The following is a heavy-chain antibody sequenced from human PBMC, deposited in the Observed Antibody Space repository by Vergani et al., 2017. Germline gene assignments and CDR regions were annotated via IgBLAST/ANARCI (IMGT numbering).Heavy chain of an antibody. D-gene: IGHD3-10*01. CDR3: ATAPGRDYVSGSYYTSVGWFDP. Sequence: QVQLVQSGAEVKKPGASVKVSCKVSGYTLTELSMHWVRQAPGKGLECMGGFDPEYGETIYSQKFQGRVTMTEDTSTDTAYMELSSLRSEDTAVYYCATAPGRDYVSGSYYTSVGWFDPWGQGTLVTVSS. CDR1: GYTLTELS. V-gene: IGHV1-24*01. CDR2: FDPEYGET. J-gene: IGHJ5*02.